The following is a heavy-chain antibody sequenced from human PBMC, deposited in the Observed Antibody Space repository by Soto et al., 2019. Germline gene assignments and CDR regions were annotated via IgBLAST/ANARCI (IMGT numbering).Heavy chain of an antibody. CDR2: ISYDGSKK. CDR3: ARAPHGMDV. J-gene: IGHJ6*02. Sequence: QEQLVESGGGVVQPGRSLRLSCVASGFMISSYAMHWVRQAPGKGLEGVAVISYDGSKKYYTDSVKGRYTISRDDSKNTLYLQMNSLRVEDTAVYYCARAPHGMDVWGQGTTVTVSS. V-gene: IGHV3-30-3*01. CDR1: GFMISSYA.